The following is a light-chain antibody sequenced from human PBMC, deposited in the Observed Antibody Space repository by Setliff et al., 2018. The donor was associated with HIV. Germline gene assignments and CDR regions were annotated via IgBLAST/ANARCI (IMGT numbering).Light chain of an antibody. CDR3: AIWDDSLSGYYV. V-gene: IGLV1-47*01. CDR1: SSNIGKSY. Sequence: QSVLTQPPSASGTPGQRVTMSCSGSSSNIGKSYVYWYQQLPGTAPKLLIYRDNQRPSGVPDRFSGSKSGTSASLAISGLRSEDEADYYCAIWDDSLSGYYVFGTGTKVTVL. CDR2: RDN. J-gene: IGLJ1*01.